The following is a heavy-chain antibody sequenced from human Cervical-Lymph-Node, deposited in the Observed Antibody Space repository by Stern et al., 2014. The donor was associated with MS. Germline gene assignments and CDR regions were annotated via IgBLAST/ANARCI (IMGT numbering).Heavy chain of an antibody. Sequence: VHLVESGAEVKKPGASVKVSCKASGYTFRFYGITWVRQAPGQGLEWMGWISGDNDNTRYAQNLQGRVSMTTDTSTTTAYMELRSLRSDDTAVYFCARDLVGGNIPTRSGQGYWGQGTLVTVSS. CDR1: GYTFRFYG. V-gene: IGHV1-18*01. J-gene: IGHJ4*02. CDR2: ISGDNDNT. CDR3: ARDLVGGNIPTRSGQGY. D-gene: IGHD3-10*01.